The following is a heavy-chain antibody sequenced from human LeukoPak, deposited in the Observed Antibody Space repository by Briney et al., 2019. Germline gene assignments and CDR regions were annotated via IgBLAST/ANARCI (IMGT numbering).Heavy chain of an antibody. J-gene: IGHJ5*02. Sequence: SVKVSCKASGGTFSSYAISWVRQAPGQGLEWMGRIIPILGIANYAQKFQGRVTLTADKSTSRAYMELSSLRSEDTAVYYCARPGVYCSSTSWSYKWCVPCGQGTLVAVSS. CDR3: ARPGVYCSSTSWSYKWCVP. V-gene: IGHV1-69*04. CDR2: IIPILGIA. D-gene: IGHD2-2*01. CDR1: GGTFSSYA.